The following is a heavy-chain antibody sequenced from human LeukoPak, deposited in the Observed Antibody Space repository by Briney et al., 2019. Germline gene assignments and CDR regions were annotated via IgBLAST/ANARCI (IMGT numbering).Heavy chain of an antibody. V-gene: IGHV3-23*01. J-gene: IGHJ4*02. D-gene: IGHD6-6*01. CDR2: ITGGSDST. CDR3: AKGSAAARPYYFDY. Sequence: GGSLRLSCPASGFTFSNYVMSWVRQAPGKGLEWVSAITGGSDSTYYADSVKGRFTISRDNSKNTLYLQMNGLRAEDTAVYYCAKGSAAARPYYFDYWGQGTLVTVSS. CDR1: GFTFSNYV.